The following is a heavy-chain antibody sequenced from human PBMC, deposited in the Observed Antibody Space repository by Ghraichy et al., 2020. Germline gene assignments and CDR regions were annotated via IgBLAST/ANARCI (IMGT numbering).Heavy chain of an antibody. D-gene: IGHD3-3*01. Sequence: LSLTCAASGFTFSSYWMSWVRQAPGKGLEWVANIKQDGSEKYHVDSVKGRFTISRDNAKNSLYLQMNSLRAEDTAVYYCARVGDFWSGYRNGMDVWGQGTTVTVSS. CDR1: GFTFSSYW. CDR3: ARVGDFWSGYRNGMDV. CDR2: IKQDGSEK. J-gene: IGHJ6*02. V-gene: IGHV3-7*01.